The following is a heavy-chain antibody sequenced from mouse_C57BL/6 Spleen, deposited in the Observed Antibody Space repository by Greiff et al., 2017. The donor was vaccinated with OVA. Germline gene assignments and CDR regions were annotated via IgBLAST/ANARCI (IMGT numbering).Heavy chain of an antibody. Sequence: VQLKQSGPELVKPGASVKISCKASGYTFTDYYMNWVKQSHGKSLEWIGDINPNNGGTSYNQKFKGKATLTVDKSSSTAYMELRSLTSEDSAVYYCASHYGTDYFDYWGQGTTLTVSS. CDR1: GYTFTDYY. V-gene: IGHV1-26*01. CDR2: INPNNGGT. CDR3: ASHYGTDYFDY. J-gene: IGHJ2*01. D-gene: IGHD1-1*01.